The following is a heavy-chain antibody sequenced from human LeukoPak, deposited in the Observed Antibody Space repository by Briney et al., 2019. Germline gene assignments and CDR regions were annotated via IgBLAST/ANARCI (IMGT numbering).Heavy chain of an antibody. J-gene: IGHJ4*02. CDR2: ISGSGSST. CDR1: GFTFSSYA. Sequence: GGSLRLSCAASGFTFSSYAMSWVRQAPGKGLEWVSAISGSGSSTYYADSVKGRFTISRDNSKNTLYLQMNSLRAEDTAVYYCATHQIWFGENYFDYWGQGTLVTVSS. D-gene: IGHD3-10*01. V-gene: IGHV3-23*01. CDR3: ATHQIWFGENYFDY.